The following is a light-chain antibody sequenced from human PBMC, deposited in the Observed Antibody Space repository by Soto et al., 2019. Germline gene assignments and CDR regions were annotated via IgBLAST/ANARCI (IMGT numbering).Light chain of an antibody. V-gene: IGKV3-20*01. Sequence: EIVLTQSPVTLSLSPGERATLSCRASQSVSSSYLAWYQQKPGQAPRLLIYGASSRATGIPDRFSGSGSGTEFTLTIIRLEPEDFAVYYCQQYGSSPSTFGQGTRLEIK. CDR3: QQYGSSPST. CDR2: GAS. CDR1: QSVSSSY. J-gene: IGKJ5*01.